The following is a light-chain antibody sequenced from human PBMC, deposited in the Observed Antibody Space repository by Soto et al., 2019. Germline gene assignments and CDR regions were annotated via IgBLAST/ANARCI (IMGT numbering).Light chain of an antibody. Sequence: QAVVTQEPSLTVSPGGTGTLTCASSTGAVTIDYYPNWVQQKPGQAPRALIYSTSDKHYCTHARFSGSLLGGKSALTLSGVQPEDEAEYYCLLHYGSAQVFGGGTKLTVL. J-gene: IGLJ3*02. V-gene: IGLV7-43*01. CDR1: TGAVTIDYY. CDR2: STS. CDR3: LLHYGSAQV.